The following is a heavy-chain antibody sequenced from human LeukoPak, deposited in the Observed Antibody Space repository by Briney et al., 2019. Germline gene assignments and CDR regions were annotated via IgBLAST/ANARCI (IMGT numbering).Heavy chain of an antibody. CDR1: GFTFSSYS. CDR3: VRDIVVVPAAVPSYYYYYYMDV. CDR2: IKPTGSEQ. Sequence: PGGSLRLSCAASGFTFSSYSMNWVRQAPGKGLEWVANIKPTGSEQFYVDSVKGRLTISRDNAKTSLYLQMNSLRAEDTAVYYCVRDIVVVPAAVPSYYYYYYMDVWGKGTTVTVSS. D-gene: IGHD2-2*01. J-gene: IGHJ6*03. V-gene: IGHV3-7*01.